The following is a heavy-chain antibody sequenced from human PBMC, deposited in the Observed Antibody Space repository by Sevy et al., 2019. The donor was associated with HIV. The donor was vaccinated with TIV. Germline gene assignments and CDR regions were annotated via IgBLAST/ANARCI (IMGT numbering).Heavy chain of an antibody. V-gene: IGHV3-49*03. CDR1: GFTFGDYA. D-gene: IGHD3-22*01. CDR3: TRGYYYDSSGYSDY. CDR2: IRSKDYGGAT. J-gene: IGHJ4*02. Sequence: GGSLRLSCTGSGFTFGDYAMSWFRQAPGMGLEWVGFIRSKDYGGATEYAATVKGRFAISRDDSKSIADLQMNSLKTEVTDVYYCTRGYYYDSSGYSDYWGQGTLVTVSS.